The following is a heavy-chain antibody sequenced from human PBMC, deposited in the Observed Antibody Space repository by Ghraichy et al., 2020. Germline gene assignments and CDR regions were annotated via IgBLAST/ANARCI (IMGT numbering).Heavy chain of an antibody. CDR1: GGSISRYY. V-gene: IGHV4-59*01. CDR2: IYYSGST. D-gene: IGHD2-15*01. CDR3: ARDLTRYGWWGTAFDI. J-gene: IGHJ3*02. Sequence: SETLSLTCTVSGGSISRYYWSWIRQPPGKGLEWIGYIYYSGSTNYNPSLKSRVTISVDTSKNQFSLKLSSVTAADTAVYYCARDLTRYGWWGTAFDICGQGTMVAVSS.